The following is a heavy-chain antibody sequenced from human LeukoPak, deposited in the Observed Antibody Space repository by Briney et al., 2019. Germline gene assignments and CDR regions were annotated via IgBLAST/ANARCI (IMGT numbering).Heavy chain of an antibody. Sequence: KTSETLSHTCTVSRGSISSGGYYWTWIRQPPGKGLEWMGYIFYTGSTYSNPSLRSRVSISLDTSKSQFSLKLSSVTAADTAVYYCARGKGYDDSFYDYWGQGTLVTVSS. CDR1: RGSISSGGYY. CDR3: ARGKGYDDSFYDY. D-gene: IGHD5-12*01. CDR2: IFYTGST. J-gene: IGHJ4*02. V-gene: IGHV4-30-4*01.